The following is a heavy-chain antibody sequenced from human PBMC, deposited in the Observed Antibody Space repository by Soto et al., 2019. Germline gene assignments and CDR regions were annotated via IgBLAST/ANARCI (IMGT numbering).Heavy chain of an antibody. J-gene: IGHJ6*02. D-gene: IGHD1-1*01. CDR1: GFTFSRYD. V-gene: IGHV3-13*01. CDR3: GRGGTAYGMYV. CDR2: IGTAGDT. Sequence: PGGSLRLSCAASGFTFSRYDMHWVRQATGKGLEWVSAIGTAGDTYYPGSVKGRFTISRENAKNSLYLQMNSLRAGDTAVYYCGRGGTAYGMYVWGQGTTVTVSS.